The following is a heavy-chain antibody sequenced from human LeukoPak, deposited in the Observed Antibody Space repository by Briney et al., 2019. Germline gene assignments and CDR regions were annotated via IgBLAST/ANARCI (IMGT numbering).Heavy chain of an antibody. CDR1: GFTFSSFA. CDR2: ISYDGSNE. Sequence: GGSLRLSCAASGFTFSSFAMHWARQAPGKGLEWVALISYDGSNEYCADSVKGRFTISRDNSQITLYLQMNSLRADDTAIYYCVRDLGYGGDFWGQGTLVTVSS. J-gene: IGHJ4*02. V-gene: IGHV3-30*01. D-gene: IGHD5-12*01. CDR3: VRDLGYGGDF.